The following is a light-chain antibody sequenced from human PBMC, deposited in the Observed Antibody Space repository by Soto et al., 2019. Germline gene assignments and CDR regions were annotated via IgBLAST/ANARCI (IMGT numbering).Light chain of an antibody. J-gene: IGLJ3*02. CDR1: SSDVGGYNY. Sequence: QAVLTQPPSASGSPGQSVTISCTGTSSDVGGYNYVSWYQQHPGKAPKLMIYEVSKRPSGVPDRFSGSKSGNTASLTVSGLQAEEEADYYCSSYAGSNNQVFGGGTKLTVL. CDR3: SSYAGSNNQV. CDR2: EVS. V-gene: IGLV2-8*01.